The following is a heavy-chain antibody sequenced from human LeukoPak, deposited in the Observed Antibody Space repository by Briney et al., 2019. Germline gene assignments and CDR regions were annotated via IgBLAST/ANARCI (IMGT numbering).Heavy chain of an antibody. Sequence: PGGSLRLSCAASGLTVSSNYMSWVRQAPGKGLEWVSVIYSDGGTFYADSVKGRFTISRDNSKNTLYLQMNSLGAEDTGVFYCARDIVGDTIDYWGQGTLVTVSS. J-gene: IGHJ4*02. CDR2: IYSDGGT. V-gene: IGHV3-53*01. CDR3: ARDIVGDTIDY. CDR1: GLTVSSNY. D-gene: IGHD1-26*01.